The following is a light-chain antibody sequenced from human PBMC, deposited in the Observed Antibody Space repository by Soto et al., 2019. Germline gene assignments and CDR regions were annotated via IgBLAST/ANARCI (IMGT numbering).Light chain of an antibody. Sequence: QLVLTQPPSASGTPGQRVIISCSGSSSNIGSYAVTWYRQLPGTAPKLLIYGQSQRPSGVPDRFSGSKSVTSASLAISGFQSEDEADYYCAVWDYSLGGRAFGGGTKLTVL. J-gene: IGLJ2*01. V-gene: IGLV1-44*01. CDR2: GQS. CDR1: SSNIGSYA. CDR3: AVWDYSLGGRA.